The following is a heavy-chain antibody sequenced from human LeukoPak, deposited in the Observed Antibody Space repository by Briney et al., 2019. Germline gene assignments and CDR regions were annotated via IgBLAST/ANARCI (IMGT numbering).Heavy chain of an antibody. CDR2: INPSGSST. D-gene: IGHD3-10*01. Sequence: ASVKVSCKASGYTFTSYYMHWVRQAPGQGLEWMGIINPSGSSTSYAQKFQGSVTMTRDTSTSTVYMGLSSLRSEDTAVYYCARESDYYGSGSSLNWFDPWGQGTLVTVSS. J-gene: IGHJ5*02. CDR1: GYTFTSYY. CDR3: ARESDYYGSGSSLNWFDP. V-gene: IGHV1-46*01.